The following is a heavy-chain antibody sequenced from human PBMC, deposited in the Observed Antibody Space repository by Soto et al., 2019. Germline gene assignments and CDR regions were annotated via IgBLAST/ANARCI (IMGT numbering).Heavy chain of an antibody. V-gene: IGHV4-31*03. Sequence: SETLSLTCTVSGGSISSGGYYWSWIRQHPGKGLEWIGYIYYSGSTYYNPSLKSRVTISADTSKNQFSLKLSSVTAADTAVYYCARDPFDAFDIWGQGTMVTVSS. CDR1: GGSISSGGYY. J-gene: IGHJ3*02. CDR3: ARDPFDAFDI. CDR2: IYYSGST.